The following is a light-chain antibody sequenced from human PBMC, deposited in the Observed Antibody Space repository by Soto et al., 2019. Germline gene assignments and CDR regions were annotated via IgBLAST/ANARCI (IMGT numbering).Light chain of an antibody. J-gene: IGLJ3*02. Sequence: QSVLTQPPSVSGAPGQRVTISCTGSSSNIGANFDVHWYHQLPGTAPKLLIYGNTNRPSGVPDRFSGSKSGDSASLAITGLQAEDEADYYCQSYDRSLSGWVFGGGTKLTVL. CDR2: GNT. CDR3: QSYDRSLSGWV. V-gene: IGLV1-40*01. CDR1: SSNIGANFD.